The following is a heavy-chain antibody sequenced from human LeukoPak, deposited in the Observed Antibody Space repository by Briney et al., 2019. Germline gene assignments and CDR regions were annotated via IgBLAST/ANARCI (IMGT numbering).Heavy chain of an antibody. Sequence: KSSETLSLTCTVSGGSISSGGYYWSWIRQHPGKGLEWIGYIYYSGSTYYNPSLKSRVTISVDTSKNQFSLKLSSVTAADTAVYYCARGAYYYDSSGYYYNGPYNWFDPWGQGTLVTVSS. D-gene: IGHD3-22*01. J-gene: IGHJ5*02. CDR3: ARGAYYYDSSGYYYNGPYNWFDP. CDR1: GGSISSGGYY. CDR2: IYYSGST. V-gene: IGHV4-31*03.